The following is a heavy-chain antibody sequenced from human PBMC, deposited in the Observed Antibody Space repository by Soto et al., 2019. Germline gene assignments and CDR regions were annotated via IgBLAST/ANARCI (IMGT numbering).Heavy chain of an antibody. D-gene: IGHD3-16*01. V-gene: IGHV3-30-3*01. CDR1: GFTFSSYA. J-gene: IGHJ5*02. CDR3: ARGGMITFKGVLPPYNWFDP. CDR2: ISYDGSNK. Sequence: VGSVRLSCAASGFTFSSYAMHWVRQAPGKGLEWVAVISYDGSNKYYADSVKGRFTISRDNSKNTLYLQMNSLRAEDTAVYYCARGGMITFKGVLPPYNWFDPWGQGTLVTVSS.